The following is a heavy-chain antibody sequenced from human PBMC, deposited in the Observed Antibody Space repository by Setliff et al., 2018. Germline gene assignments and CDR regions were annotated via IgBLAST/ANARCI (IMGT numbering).Heavy chain of an antibody. J-gene: IGHJ6*03. CDR2: INPSGGST. CDR1: GYTFTSYD. V-gene: IGHV1-46*01. CDR3: ARDKALRLLGYMDV. Sequence: ASVKVSCKASGYTFTSYDINWVRQAPGQGLEWMGIINPSGGSTSYAQKFQGRVTMTRDTSTSTVYMELSSLRSEDTAVYYCARDKALRLLGYMDVGGKGTTVTVSS. D-gene: IGHD3-3*01.